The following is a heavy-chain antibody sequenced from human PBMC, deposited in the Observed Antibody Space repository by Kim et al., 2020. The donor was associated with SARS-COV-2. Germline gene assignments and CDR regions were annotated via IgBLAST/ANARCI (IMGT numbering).Heavy chain of an antibody. CDR2: INVIHGST. D-gene: IGHD3-10*01. Sequence: ASVKVSCRASGYSFISKPIHWVRQTPEQGLEWMGWINVIHGSTKYSENFQGRVTITRDTSASTVYMELSFLRSEDTAMYFCARWGRDYGSGSYEYWGQG. CDR1: GYSFISKP. J-gene: IGHJ4*02. CDR3: ARWGRDYGSGSYEY. V-gene: IGHV1-3*01.